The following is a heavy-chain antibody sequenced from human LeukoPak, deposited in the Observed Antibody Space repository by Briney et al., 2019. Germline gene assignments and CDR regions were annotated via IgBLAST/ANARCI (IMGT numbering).Heavy chain of an antibody. CDR1: GFTFSDYY. CDR2: ISSSGSTI. CDR3: ARVAAAGPGSLQAFDY. Sequence: GGSLRLSCAASGFTFSDYYMSWIRQAPGKGLEWVSYISSSGSTIYYADSVKGRFTISRDNAKNSLYLQMNSLRAEDTAVYYCARVAAAGPGSLQAFDYWGQGTLVTVSS. D-gene: IGHD6-13*01. J-gene: IGHJ4*02. V-gene: IGHV3-11*04.